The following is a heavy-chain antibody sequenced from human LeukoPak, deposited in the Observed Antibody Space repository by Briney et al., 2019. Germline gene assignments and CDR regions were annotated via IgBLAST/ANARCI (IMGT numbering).Heavy chain of an antibody. CDR2: INHSEST. D-gene: IGHD1-7*01. Sequence: SETLSLTCAVYGGSFSGYYWSWIRQPPGKGLEWIGEINHSESTNYNPSLKSRVTISVDTSKNQFSLKLSSVTAADTAVYYCARKQNYYFDYWGQGTLVAVSS. CDR1: GGSFSGYY. CDR3: ARKQNYYFDY. J-gene: IGHJ4*02. V-gene: IGHV4-34*01.